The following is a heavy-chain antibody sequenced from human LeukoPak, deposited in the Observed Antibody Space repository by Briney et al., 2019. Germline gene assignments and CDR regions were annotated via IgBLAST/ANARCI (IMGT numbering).Heavy chain of an antibody. V-gene: IGHV3-23*01. J-gene: IGHJ4*02. Sequence: GGSLRLSSAASGFTFSSYAMSWVRQAPGKGLEWVSAISGSGGSTYYADSVKGRFTISRDNSKNTLYLQMNSLRAEDTAVYYCADRSCSSTSCLDYWGQGTLVTVSS. CDR2: ISGSGGST. CDR3: ADRSCSSTSCLDY. CDR1: GFTFSSYA. D-gene: IGHD2-2*01.